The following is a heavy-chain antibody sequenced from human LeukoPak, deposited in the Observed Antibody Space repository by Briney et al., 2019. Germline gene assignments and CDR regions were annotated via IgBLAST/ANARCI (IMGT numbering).Heavy chain of an antibody. CDR3: ARDGYSGNDGL. CDR1: GGSISSYY. CDR2: IYHSGST. J-gene: IGHJ4*02. D-gene: IGHD5-12*01. Sequence: SETLSLTCTVSGGSISSYYWSWIRQPPGKGLEWIGYIYHSGSTKYNPSLKSRVTISVDTSKDQFSLKLSSVTAADTAVYYCARDGYSGNDGLWGQGSLVTVSS. V-gene: IGHV4-59*01.